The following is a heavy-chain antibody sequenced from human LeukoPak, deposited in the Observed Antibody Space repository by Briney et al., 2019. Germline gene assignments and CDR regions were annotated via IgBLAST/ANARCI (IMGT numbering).Heavy chain of an antibody. CDR3: ARDVIYRLDS. V-gene: IGHV3-74*01. D-gene: IGHD2/OR15-2a*01. Sequence: PGGSLRLSCAASGFTFSTYLMHWVRHVPGKGLVWVSRISSDGTSTTYADSVKGRFTISRDNAKNTLYLQMNSLRAEDTALYFCARDVIYRLDSWGQGTLVSVSS. CDR2: ISSDGTST. J-gene: IGHJ4*02. CDR1: GFTFSTYL.